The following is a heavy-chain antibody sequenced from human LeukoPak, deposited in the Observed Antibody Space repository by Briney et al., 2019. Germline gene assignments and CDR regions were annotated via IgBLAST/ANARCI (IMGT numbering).Heavy chain of an antibody. CDR3: ARAGDDSSGYFMTLFYYYYGMDV. Sequence: SETLSLTCTVSGGSISSYYWSWIRQPPGKGLEWIGYMYYSGSTNYNPSLKSRVTISVDTSKNQFSLKLSSVTAADTAVYYCARAGDDSSGYFMTLFYYYYGMDVWGQGTTVTVSS. J-gene: IGHJ6*02. CDR2: MYYSGST. V-gene: IGHV4-59*12. CDR1: GGSISSYY. D-gene: IGHD3-22*01.